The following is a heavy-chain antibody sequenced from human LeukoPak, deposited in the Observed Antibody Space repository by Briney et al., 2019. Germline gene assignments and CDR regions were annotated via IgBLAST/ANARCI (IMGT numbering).Heavy chain of an antibody. V-gene: IGHV3-9*01. CDR2: ISWNSGRI. CDR1: GFTFDDYA. Sequence: GGSLRLSCAVSGFTFDDYAMHWVRQAPGKGLEWVSSISWNSGRIGYADSVMGRFTISRDNAKNSLYLQMNSLRTEDTALYFCAKEGTLYYFDYWGQGTLVTVSS. CDR3: AKEGTLYYFDY. J-gene: IGHJ4*02.